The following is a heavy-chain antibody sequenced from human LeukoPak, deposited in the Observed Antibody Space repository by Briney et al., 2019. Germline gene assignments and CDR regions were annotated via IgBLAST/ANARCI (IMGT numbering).Heavy chain of an antibody. D-gene: IGHD3-22*01. Sequence: KASGPTLVKPPQTLTLTCTFSGCSLRTRGVGVGWIRQPPGKALEWLSLIYWNDDKRYSPSLKSRLTITKDTSKNQVVLTMTNMDPVDTATYYCAHTYEYYDSSGPPVYFDYWGQGTVVTVSS. CDR2: IYWNDDK. CDR1: GCSLRTRGVG. V-gene: IGHV2-5*01. CDR3: AHTYEYYDSSGPPVYFDY. J-gene: IGHJ4*02.